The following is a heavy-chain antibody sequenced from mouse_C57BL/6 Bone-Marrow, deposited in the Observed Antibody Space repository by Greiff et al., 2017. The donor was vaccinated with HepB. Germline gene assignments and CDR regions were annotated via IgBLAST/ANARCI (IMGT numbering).Heavy chain of an antibody. D-gene: IGHD3-3*01. CDR3: TTPGPAWFAY. J-gene: IGHJ3*01. Sequence: DVKLVESGAELVRPGASVKLSCTASGFNIKDDYMHWVKQRPEQGLEWIGWIDPENGDTEYASKFQGKATITADTSSNTAYLQLSSLTSEDTAVYYCTTPGPAWFAYWGQGTLVTVSA. CDR2: IDPENGDT. CDR1: GFNIKDDY. V-gene: IGHV14-4*01.